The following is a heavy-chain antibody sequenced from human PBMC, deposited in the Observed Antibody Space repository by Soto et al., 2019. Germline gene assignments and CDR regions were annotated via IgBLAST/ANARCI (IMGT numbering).Heavy chain of an antibody. Sequence: GGSLRLSCAASGFTFSSYGMHWVRQAPGKGLEWVAVIWYDGSNKYYADSVKGRFTISRDNSKNTLYLQMNSLRAEDTAVYYCARDVTYCGGDCYSPVGYGMDVWGQGTTVTVSS. V-gene: IGHV3-33*01. CDR3: ARDVTYCGGDCYSPVGYGMDV. J-gene: IGHJ6*02. CDR2: IWYDGSNK. CDR1: GFTFSSYG. D-gene: IGHD2-21*02.